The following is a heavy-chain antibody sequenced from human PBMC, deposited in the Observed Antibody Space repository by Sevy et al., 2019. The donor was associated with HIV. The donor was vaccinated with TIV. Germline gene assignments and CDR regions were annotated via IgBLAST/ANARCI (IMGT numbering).Heavy chain of an antibody. CDR2: IKSETDGGTT. J-gene: IGHJ6*02. CDR1: GFTFSYAW. CDR3: TSVVKNDFWNGHVNYYGLDV. Sequence: GGSLRLSCAASGFTFSYAWMTWVRQAPGKGLEWVGRIKSETDGGTTDYAAPVKGRFTISRDDSKNMLYLQMNSLRTEDTAVYYCTSVVKNDFWNGHVNYYGLDVWGQGTTVTVSS. D-gene: IGHD3-3*01. V-gene: IGHV3-15*01.